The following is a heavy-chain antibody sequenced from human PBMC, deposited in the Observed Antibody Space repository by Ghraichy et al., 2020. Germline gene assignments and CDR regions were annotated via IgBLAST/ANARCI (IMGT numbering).Heavy chain of an antibody. D-gene: IGHD4-23*01. Sequence: GGSLRLSCAASGFTFSSYAMNWVRQAPGKGLEWVSGISGSGGSTYYADSVKGRFTISRDNSKNTLYLQLNSLRAEDTAVYFCAKGGITGGGYYYYYMDVWGKGTTVTVSS. J-gene: IGHJ6*03. CDR2: ISGSGGST. CDR3: AKGGITGGGYYYYYMDV. CDR1: GFTFSSYA. V-gene: IGHV3-23*01.